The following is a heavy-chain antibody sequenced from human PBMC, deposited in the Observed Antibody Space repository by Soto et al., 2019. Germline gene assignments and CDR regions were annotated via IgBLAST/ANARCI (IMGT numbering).Heavy chain of an antibody. CDR1: GFTFSNYA. J-gene: IGHJ3*02. CDR3: ARYSEVGGGNEGFDI. V-gene: IGHV3-23*01. CDR2: ISGGGTHT. D-gene: IGHD3-16*01. Sequence: EVQLLESGGDLIQPGGSLRLSCAASGFTFSNYAMTWVRQASGEGLEWVSAISGGGTHTHYADSVKGRFTVSRDNPKNILYLHLESMRAEDKAADYYARYSEVGGGNEGFDIWGQGTVVTVSS.